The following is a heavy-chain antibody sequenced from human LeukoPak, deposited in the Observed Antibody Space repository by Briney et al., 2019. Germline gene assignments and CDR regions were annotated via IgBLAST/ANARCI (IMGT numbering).Heavy chain of an antibody. V-gene: IGHV4-39*07. J-gene: IGHJ4*02. CDR3: ARETMVRGVIKN. Sequence: PSETLSLTCTVSGGSISSSSYYWGWIRQPPGKGLEWIGSIYYSGSTYYDPSLKSRVTISVDTSKNQFSLKLSSVTAADTAVYYCARETMVRGVIKNWGQGTLVTVSS. CDR1: GGSISSSSYY. CDR2: IYYSGST. D-gene: IGHD3-10*01.